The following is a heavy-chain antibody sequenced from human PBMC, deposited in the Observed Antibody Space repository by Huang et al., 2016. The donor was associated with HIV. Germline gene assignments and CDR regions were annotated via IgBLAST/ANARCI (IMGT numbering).Heavy chain of an antibody. D-gene: IGHD2-2*01. CDR3: ARTVIGSPENYFDF. Sequence: QVTLRESGPALVTPTQTLTLTCTVSGFSLSTSSMCVSWIRQPPGKALEWLARIDLDDDKYYSTSLRARLTIAKDTSKSQVLLRLANMDPEDTATYYCARTVIGSPENYFDFWGEGALVTVSS. CDR1: GFSLSTSSMC. V-gene: IGHV2-70*15. J-gene: IGHJ4*02. CDR2: IDLDDDK.